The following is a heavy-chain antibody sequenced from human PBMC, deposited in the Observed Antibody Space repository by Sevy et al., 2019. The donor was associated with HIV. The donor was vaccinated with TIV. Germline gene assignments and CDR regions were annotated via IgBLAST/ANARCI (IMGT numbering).Heavy chain of an antibody. V-gene: IGHV3-23*01. D-gene: IGHD6-13*01. Sequence: GGSLRLSCAASGFTFSSYAMSWVRQAPGKGLEWVSAISGSGGSTYYADSVKGRFTISRDNSKNTLYLQMNSLRAEDTAVYYCAKRISAAAAAVRHFDYWGQGTLVTVSS. CDR2: ISGSGGST. CDR3: AKRISAAAAAVRHFDY. J-gene: IGHJ4*02. CDR1: GFTFSSYA.